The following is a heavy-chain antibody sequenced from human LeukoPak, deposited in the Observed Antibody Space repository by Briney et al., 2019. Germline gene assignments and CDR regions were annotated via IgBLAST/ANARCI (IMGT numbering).Heavy chain of an antibody. CDR3: AREHVVVVAATPRWYYYYYMDV. CDR2: INHSGST. J-gene: IGHJ6*03. CDR1: GGSFSGYY. D-gene: IGHD2-15*01. V-gene: IGHV4-34*01. Sequence: SETLSLTCAVYGGSFSGYYWSWIRQPPGKGLEWIGEINHSGSTNYNPSLKSRVTISVDTSKNQFSLKLSSVTAADTAVYYCAREHVVVVAATPRWYYYYYMDVWGKGTTVTVSS.